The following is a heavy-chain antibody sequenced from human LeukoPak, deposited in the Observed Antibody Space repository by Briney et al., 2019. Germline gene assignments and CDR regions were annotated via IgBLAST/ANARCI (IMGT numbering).Heavy chain of an antibody. CDR2: IYHSGSA. D-gene: IGHD2-15*01. Sequence: PSETLSLTCTVSGGSISGGYYWSWIRQHPGKGLEWIGYIYHSGSAYYNPSLKSRVSISVDTSKNQFSLKLSSVTAADTAGYYCARVEDRTGGRCYVGNAFDIWGQGTMVTVSS. CDR1: GGSISGGYY. CDR3: ARVEDRTGGRCYVGNAFDI. V-gene: IGHV4-31*03. J-gene: IGHJ3*02.